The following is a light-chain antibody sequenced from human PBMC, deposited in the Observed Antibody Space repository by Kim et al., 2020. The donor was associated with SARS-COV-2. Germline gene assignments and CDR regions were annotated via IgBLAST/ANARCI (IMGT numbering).Light chain of an antibody. CDR2: GAF. Sequence: PGESVTLSCRASQSVNSNLAWYQQRPGQAPRFLISGAFTRPTGVPPRFSGGGSGTDFTLTFTSLQSEDFAIFTCHQNNNWPLTFGGGTRGDI. J-gene: IGKJ4*01. CDR1: QSVNSN. CDR3: HQNNNWPLT. V-gene: IGKV3-15*01.